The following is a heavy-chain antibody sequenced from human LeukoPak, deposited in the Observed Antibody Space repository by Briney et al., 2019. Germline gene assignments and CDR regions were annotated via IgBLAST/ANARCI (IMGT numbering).Heavy chain of an antibody. CDR1: AYIFTRYH. CDR2: INRSGGGT. J-gene: IGHJ4*02. V-gene: IGHV1-46*01. CDR3: AAADATTESGFDY. D-gene: IGHD4-17*01. Sequence: ASVKVSCKASAYIFTRYHIHWVRQAPGQGLEWMGIINRSGGGTSYAQKFQGRVTMTSDTPTSTVYMELSSLRSEDTAVYYCAAADATTESGFDYWGQGTLVTV.